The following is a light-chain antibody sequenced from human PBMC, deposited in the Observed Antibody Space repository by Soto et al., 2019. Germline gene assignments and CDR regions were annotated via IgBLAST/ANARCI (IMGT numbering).Light chain of an antibody. Sequence: EIVLTQSPATLSLSPGERATLSCRASQSVSSYLAWYQQKPGQAPRLLIYDASNRATGIPARFSGSGSGTDFTLTITRLEPEDFAVYYCQQFGSAPFPFGGGTKVEI. CDR2: DAS. CDR3: QQFGSAPFP. CDR1: QSVSSY. J-gene: IGKJ4*01. V-gene: IGKV3-11*01.